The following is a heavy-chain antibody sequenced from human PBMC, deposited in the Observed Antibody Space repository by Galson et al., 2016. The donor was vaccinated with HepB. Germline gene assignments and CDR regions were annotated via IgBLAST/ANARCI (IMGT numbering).Heavy chain of an antibody. Sequence: SLRLSCAASGFTFSTYELSWVRQAPGKGLEWVSYISGSGSTIYYADSVKGRFTISRDSAKKSLYLQMNSLRVEDTDIYYCARWGRYDLLTHYALDVWGQGTTVTVSS. CDR3: ARWGRYDLLTHYALDV. D-gene: IGHD3-9*01. CDR2: ISGSGSTI. J-gene: IGHJ6*02. CDR1: GFTFSTYE. V-gene: IGHV3-48*03.